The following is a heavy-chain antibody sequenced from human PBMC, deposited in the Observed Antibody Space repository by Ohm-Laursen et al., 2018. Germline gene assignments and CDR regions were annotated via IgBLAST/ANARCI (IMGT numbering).Heavy chain of an antibody. Sequence: TLSLTCTVSGGSISSGGYYWSWIRQHPGKGLEWIGYIYYSGSTYYNPSLKSRVTISVYTSKNQFSLKLSSVTAADTAVYYCARVDRYYYYGMDVWGQGTTVTVSS. CDR3: ARVDRYYYYGMDV. J-gene: IGHJ6*02. CDR1: GGSISSGGYY. V-gene: IGHV4-31*03. CDR2: IYYSGST.